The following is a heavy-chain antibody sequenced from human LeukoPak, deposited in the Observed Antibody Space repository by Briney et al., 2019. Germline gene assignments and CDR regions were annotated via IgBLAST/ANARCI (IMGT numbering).Heavy chain of an antibody. CDR2: ILPSNSDT. Sequence: ASVKVSCKGSGYTFTSIWIGWVRQMPGKGLEWMGIILPSNSDTRYSPSFKGQVTMSVDKSISTAYLQWTSLKASDTAMYYCARQYYETLTGPNWFDAWGQGTLVTVSS. J-gene: IGHJ5*02. V-gene: IGHV5-51*01. D-gene: IGHD3-9*01. CDR1: GYTFTSIW. CDR3: ARQYYETLTGPNWFDA.